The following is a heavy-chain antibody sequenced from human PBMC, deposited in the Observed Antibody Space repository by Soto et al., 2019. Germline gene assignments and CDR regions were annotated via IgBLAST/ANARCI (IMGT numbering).Heavy chain of an antibody. CDR2: IIPIFGTA. CDR1: GGTFSSYA. Sequence: QVQLVQSGAEVKKPGSSVKVSCKASGGTFSSYAISWVRQAPGQGLEWMGGIIPIFGTANYAQKFQGRVTITADESTSSVYMELSSLRSEDTAVYYCAIDSTTVVTRPPWYNWFDPWGQGTLVTVSS. CDR3: AIDSTTVVTRPPWYNWFDP. V-gene: IGHV1-69*01. J-gene: IGHJ5*02. D-gene: IGHD4-17*01.